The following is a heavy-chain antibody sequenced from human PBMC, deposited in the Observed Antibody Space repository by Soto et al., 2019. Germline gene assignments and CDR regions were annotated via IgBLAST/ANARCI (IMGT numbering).Heavy chain of an antibody. J-gene: IGHJ3*02. D-gene: IGHD1-26*01. CDR3: ARGEATSHRRSFDI. V-gene: IGHV3-30-3*01. CDR2: ISYDGSNK. Sequence: VQLVESGGGVVQPGRSLRLSCAASGFTFSSYAMHWVRQAPGKGLEWVAVISYDGSNKYYADSVKGRFTISRDNSKNTLYLQMNSLRAEDTAVYYCARGEATSHRRSFDIWGQGTMVTVSS. CDR1: GFTFSSYA.